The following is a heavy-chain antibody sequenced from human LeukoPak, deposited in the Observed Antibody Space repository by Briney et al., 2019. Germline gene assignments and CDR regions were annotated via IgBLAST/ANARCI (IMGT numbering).Heavy chain of an antibody. CDR1: GGSISSYY. CDR2: IYYSGST. D-gene: IGHD2-2*01. J-gene: IGHJ3*02. V-gene: IGHV4-59*08. CDR3: ARHMRRAFPDDAFDI. Sequence: SETLSLTCTVSGGSISSYYWSWIRQPPGKGLEWIGYIYYSGSTNYNPSLKSRVTISVDTSKNQFSLKLSSVTAADTAVYYCARHMRRAFPDDAFDIWGQGTMVTVSS.